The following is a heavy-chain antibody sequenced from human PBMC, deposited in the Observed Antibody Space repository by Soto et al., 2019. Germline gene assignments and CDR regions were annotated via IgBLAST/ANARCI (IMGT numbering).Heavy chain of an antibody. J-gene: IGHJ4*02. D-gene: IGHD6-19*01. CDR2: ISYDGSNK. Sequence: ESGGGVVQPGRSLRLSCAASGFTFSSYAMHWVRQAPGKGLEWVAVISYDGSNKYYADSVKGRFTISRDNSKNTLYLQMNRLRAEDTAVYYCARPLARIAVAGDFDYWGQGTLVTVSS. CDR3: ARPLARIAVAGDFDY. V-gene: IGHV3-30-3*01. CDR1: GFTFSSYA.